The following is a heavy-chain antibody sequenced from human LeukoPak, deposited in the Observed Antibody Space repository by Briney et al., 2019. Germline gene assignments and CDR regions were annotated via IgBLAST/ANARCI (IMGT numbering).Heavy chain of an antibody. CDR1: GFTFSSYS. V-gene: IGHV3-21*01. J-gene: IGHJ4*02. CDR2: ISSSSSYI. CDR3: ARDMETPNSFDY. D-gene: IGHD4-23*01. Sequence: PGGSLRLSCAASGFTFSSYSMNWVRQAPGKGLEWVSSISSSSSYIYYADSVKGRFTISRDNAKNSLYLQMNSLRAEDTAVYYCARDMETPNSFDYWGQGTLVTVSS.